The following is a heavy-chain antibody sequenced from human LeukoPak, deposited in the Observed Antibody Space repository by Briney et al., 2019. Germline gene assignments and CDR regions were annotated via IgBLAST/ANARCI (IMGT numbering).Heavy chain of an antibody. Sequence: SETLSLTCTVSGGSISSGGYYWSWIRQPPGKGLEWIGYIYHSGSTYYNPSLKSRVTISVDRSKNQFSLKLSSVTAADTAVYYCVVAAAGTGFDYWGQGTLVSVSS. CDR1: GGSISSGGYY. V-gene: IGHV4-30-2*01. CDR3: VVAAAGTGFDY. CDR2: IYHSGST. D-gene: IGHD6-13*01. J-gene: IGHJ4*02.